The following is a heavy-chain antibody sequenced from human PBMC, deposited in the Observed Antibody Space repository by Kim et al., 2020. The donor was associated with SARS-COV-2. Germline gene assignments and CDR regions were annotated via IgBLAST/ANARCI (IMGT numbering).Heavy chain of an antibody. Sequence: SETLSLTCTVSGGSISSGGYYWSWIRQHPGKGLEWIGYIYYSGSTYYNPSLKSRVTISVDTSKNQFSLKLSSVTAADTAVYYCARERDGAPGYFDYWGQGTLVTVSS. V-gene: IGHV4-31*03. J-gene: IGHJ4*02. CDR1: GGSISSGGYY. D-gene: IGHD2-8*01. CDR2: IYYSGST. CDR3: ARERDGAPGYFDY.